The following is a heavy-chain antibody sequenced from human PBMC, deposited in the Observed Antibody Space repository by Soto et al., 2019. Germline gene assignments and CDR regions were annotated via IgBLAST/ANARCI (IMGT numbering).Heavy chain of an antibody. J-gene: IGHJ4*02. Sequence: ASVKVSCKASGYTFTGYYMHWVRQAPGQGLEWMGWINPNSGGTNYAQKFQGWVTMTRDTSISTVYMELSRLRSDDTAVYYCPRVRPSPEKCWYLYAEFDYRRQRTLVIVSS. V-gene: IGHV1-2*04. D-gene: IGHD6-13*01. CDR2: INPNSGGT. CDR3: PRVRPSPEKCWYLYAEFDY. CDR1: GYTFTGYY.